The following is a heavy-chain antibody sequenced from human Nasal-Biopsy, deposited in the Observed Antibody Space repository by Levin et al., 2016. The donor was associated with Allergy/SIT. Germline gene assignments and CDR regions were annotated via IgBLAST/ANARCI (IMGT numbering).Heavy chain of an antibody. J-gene: IGHJ3*02. CDR3: ARGPPHGGFDI. V-gene: IGHV3-33*08. CDR1: GLSFSDSD. CDR2: VWQIGRKE. D-gene: IGHD4-23*01. Sequence: GESLKISCVVSGLSFSDSDIHWVRQSPDKGLEWLVHVWQIGRKEFYADSVEGRFSISKDSSKNAIYLQMDSLRTEDTALYYCARGPPHGGFDIWGQGTMVTVSS.